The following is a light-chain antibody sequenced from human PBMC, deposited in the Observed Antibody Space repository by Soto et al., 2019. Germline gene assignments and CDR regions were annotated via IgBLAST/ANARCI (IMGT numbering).Light chain of an antibody. CDR3: SSYTSSSTIV. Sequence: QSALTQPASVSGSPGQSITISCTGTSSDVGGYNYVSWYQQHPGKAPKLMIYDVSNRPSGVSNRFSGSKSGNTASLTISGLQAEDEADYYCSSYTSSSTIVFGTWTNITVL. J-gene: IGLJ1*01. CDR1: SSDVGGYNY. V-gene: IGLV2-14*01. CDR2: DVS.